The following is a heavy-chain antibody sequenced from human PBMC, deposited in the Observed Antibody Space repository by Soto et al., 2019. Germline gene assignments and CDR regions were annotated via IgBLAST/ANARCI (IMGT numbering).Heavy chain of an antibody. V-gene: IGHV1-69*13. CDR1: GGTFSSYA. CDR3: ARPVQELQVEYYYYYGMDV. CDR2: IIPIFGTA. J-gene: IGHJ6*02. D-gene: IGHD1-7*01. Sequence: ASVKVSCKASGGTFSSYAISWVRQAPGQGLEWMGGIIPIFGTANYAQKFQGRVTITADESTSTAYMELSSLRSEDTAVYYCARPVQELQVEYYYYYGMDVWGQGTTVTVSS.